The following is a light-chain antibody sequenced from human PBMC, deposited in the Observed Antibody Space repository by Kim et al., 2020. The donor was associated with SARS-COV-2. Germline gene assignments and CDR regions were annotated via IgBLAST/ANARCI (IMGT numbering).Light chain of an antibody. CDR1: KLEDKY. Sequence: SYELTQPPSVFVSPRQTASITCSGDKLEDKYISWYQQKPGQSPVLVIYQDNKRPSGIPERFSGSNSGHTATLTISGTQAMDEADYYCQAWDSSTGVFGTGTKVTVL. J-gene: IGLJ1*01. CDR2: QDN. CDR3: QAWDSSTGV. V-gene: IGLV3-1*01.